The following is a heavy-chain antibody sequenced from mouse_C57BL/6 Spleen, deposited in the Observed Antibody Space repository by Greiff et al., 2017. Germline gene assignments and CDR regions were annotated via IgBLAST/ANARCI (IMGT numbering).Heavy chain of an antibody. CDR2: ISDGGSYT. CDR3: ARERSWDFDY. V-gene: IGHV5-4*01. Sequence: EVKLVESGGGLVKPGGSLKLSCAASGFTFSSYAMSWVRQTPEKRLEWVATISDGGSYTYYPDNVKGRFTISRDNAKNNLYLQMSHLKSEDTALYYCARERSWDFDYWGQGTTLTVSS. CDR1: GFTFSSYA. D-gene: IGHD4-1*01. J-gene: IGHJ2*01.